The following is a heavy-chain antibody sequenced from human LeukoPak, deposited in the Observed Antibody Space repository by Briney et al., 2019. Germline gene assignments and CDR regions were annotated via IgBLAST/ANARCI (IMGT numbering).Heavy chain of an antibody. D-gene: IGHD6-13*01. CDR3: ARDYSINWSTCFAP. J-gene: IGHJ5*02. CDR2: INPYNGNT. CDR1: GYIFTSYG. Sequence: GASVKVSCKASGYIFTSYGIGWVRQAPGQGLEWMGWINPYNGNTNYAQNLQGRVTMTTDTSTSTAYMELRSLRSDERAMYYCARDYSINWSTCFAPWGQGTLVTVSS. V-gene: IGHV1-18*01.